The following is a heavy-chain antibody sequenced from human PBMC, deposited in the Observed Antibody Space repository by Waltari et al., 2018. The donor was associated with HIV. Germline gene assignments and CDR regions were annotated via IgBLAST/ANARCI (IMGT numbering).Heavy chain of an antibody. CDR1: GYTFTWYA. J-gene: IGHJ4*02. Sequence: QVQLVQSGAEVKKPGASVKVSRKASGYTFTWYALNWVRQANGQGLEWMGWMNPNSGNTGYAQKFQGRVTMTRNTSISTAFMEVSSLRSEDTAVYYCARVYYDSSGYYGAAGYWGQGTLVTVSS. V-gene: IGHV1-8*01. CDR2: MNPNSGNT. CDR3: ARVYYDSSGYYGAAGY. D-gene: IGHD3-22*01.